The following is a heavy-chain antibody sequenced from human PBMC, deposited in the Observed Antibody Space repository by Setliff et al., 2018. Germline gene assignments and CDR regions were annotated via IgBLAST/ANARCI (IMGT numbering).Heavy chain of an antibody. Sequence: GVSLRLSCAASGFTFRSYWMSWVRQAPGKGLEWVANIKKDGSIKYYLDSVRGRFTISRDNAENSLTLQMNSLRVEDTAVYYCSRDLQGSGDYVVDYWGQGTLVTVS. D-gene: IGHD4-17*01. V-gene: IGHV3-7*01. CDR3: SRDLQGSGDYVVDY. CDR1: GFTFRSYW. J-gene: IGHJ4*02. CDR2: IKKDGSIK.